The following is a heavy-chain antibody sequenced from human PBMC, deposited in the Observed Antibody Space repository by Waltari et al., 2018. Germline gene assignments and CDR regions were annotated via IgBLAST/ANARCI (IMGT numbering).Heavy chain of an antibody. Sequence: GLVKPGGSLRLSCAASRFTFSNYNMNWVRQAPGKGLEWVSSISSSSSYIYYADSVRGRFTISRDNAKNSLYLQVNSLRAEDTAVYYCARDMQIAAAGTIGFDSWGQGTLVTVSS. CDR2: ISSSSSYI. D-gene: IGHD6-13*01. V-gene: IGHV3-21*01. CDR1: RFTFSNYN. J-gene: IGHJ4*02. CDR3: ARDMQIAAAGTIGFDS.